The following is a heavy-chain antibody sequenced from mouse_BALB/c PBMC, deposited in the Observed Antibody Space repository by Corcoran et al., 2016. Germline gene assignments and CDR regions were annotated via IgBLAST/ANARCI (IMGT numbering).Heavy chain of an antibody. D-gene: IGHD2-1*01. CDR2: INSDGSAI. Sequence: EVQLLETGGGLVQPGGSRRRCWDGSGVTFSGFWMSWVRQTPGKTLEWIGDINSDGSAINYAPSIKERFTIFRDNDKSTLYLQMSNVRSEDTATYFCMRYGNYWYFDVWGAGTTVTVSS. J-gene: IGHJ1*01. CDR1: GVTFSGFW. V-gene: IGHV11-2*02. CDR3: MRYGNYWYFDV.